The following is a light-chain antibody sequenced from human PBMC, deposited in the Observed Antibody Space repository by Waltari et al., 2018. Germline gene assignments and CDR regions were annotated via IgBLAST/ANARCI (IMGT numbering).Light chain of an antibody. V-gene: IGLV2-8*01. CDR3: GSYADTSTWV. J-gene: IGLJ3*02. CDR1: SSDVGGYNS. Sequence: QSVPTQPPSASGSPGQSVTISCTGSSSDVGGYNSVSWYQRHPGKAPNLMIYDVNKRPSGVPDRFSGSKSGNTASLTVSGLQVEDEGDYYCGSYADTSTWVFGGGTSLTVL. CDR2: DVN.